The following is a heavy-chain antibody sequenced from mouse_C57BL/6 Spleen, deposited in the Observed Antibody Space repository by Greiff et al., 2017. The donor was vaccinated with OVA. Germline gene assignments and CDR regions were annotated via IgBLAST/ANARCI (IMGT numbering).Heavy chain of an antibody. CDR3: TRPITTVAYAMDY. D-gene: IGHD1-1*01. J-gene: IGHJ4*01. V-gene: IGHV1-15*01. CDR2: IDPETGGT. CDR1: GYTFTDYE. Sequence: SGAELVRPGASVTLSCKASGYTFTDYEMHWVKQTPVHGLEWIGAIDPETGGTAYNQKFKGKAILTADKSSSTAYMELRSLTSEDSAVYYCTRPITTVAYAMDYWGQGTSVTVSS.